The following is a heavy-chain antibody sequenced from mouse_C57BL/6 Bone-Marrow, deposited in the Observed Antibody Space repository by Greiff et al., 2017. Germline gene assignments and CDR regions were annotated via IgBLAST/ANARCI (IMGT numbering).Heavy chain of an antibody. CDR3: AREGRMGLRRDCAMDY. D-gene: IGHD2-10*02. CDR1: GYTFTSYG. CDR2: IYPRSGNT. V-gene: IGHV1-81*01. J-gene: IGHJ4*01. Sequence: QVQLQQSGAELARPGASVKLSCKASGYTFTSYGISWVKQRTGQGLEWIGAIYPRSGNTYYNEKFKGKATLTADKSSSTAYMELRSLTSEDSAVYFCAREGRMGLRRDCAMDYWGQGTSVTVSS.